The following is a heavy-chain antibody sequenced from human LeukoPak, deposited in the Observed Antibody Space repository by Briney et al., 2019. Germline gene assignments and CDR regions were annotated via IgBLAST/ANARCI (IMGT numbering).Heavy chain of an antibody. CDR2: ISYDGSNK. V-gene: IGHV3-30*18. CDR1: GFTFSSYG. D-gene: IGHD5-18*01. CDR3: AKGLQLWAPIDY. Sequence: GRSLRLSCAASGFTFSSYGMHWVRQAPGKGLEWVAVISYDGSNKYYVDSVKGRFTISRDNSKNTLYLQMNSLRAEDTAVYYCAKGLQLWAPIDYWGQGTLVTVSS. J-gene: IGHJ4*02.